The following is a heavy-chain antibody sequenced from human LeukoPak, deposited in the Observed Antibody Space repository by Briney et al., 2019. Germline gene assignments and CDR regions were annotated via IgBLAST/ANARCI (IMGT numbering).Heavy chain of an antibody. Sequence: TGGSLRLSCAASRFTFSTYWMHWVRQAPGKGLVWVSRMNNDGSSTNYADSVKGRFTISRDNAKNTLYLQMNSLRAEDTAVYYCARGYYGDTHFDYWGQGILVTVSS. CDR2: MNNDGSST. J-gene: IGHJ4*01. V-gene: IGHV3-74*01. CDR3: ARGYYGDTHFDY. CDR1: RFTFSTYW. D-gene: IGHD4-17*01.